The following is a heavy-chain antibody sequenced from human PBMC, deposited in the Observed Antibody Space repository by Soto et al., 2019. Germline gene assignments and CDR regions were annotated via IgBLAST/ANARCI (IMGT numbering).Heavy chain of an antibody. D-gene: IGHD3-3*01. CDR2: IKSKTDGGTT. V-gene: IGHV3-15*01. CDR3: TTEHFRFLDDSYYMDV. CDR1: GFTFSNAW. J-gene: IGHJ6*03. Sequence: GGSLRLSCAASGFTFSNAWMSWVRQAPGKGLEWVGRIKSKTDGGTTDYAAPVKGRFTISRDDSKNTLYLQMNSLKTEDTAVYYCTTEHFRFLDDSYYMDVWGKGTTVTVSS.